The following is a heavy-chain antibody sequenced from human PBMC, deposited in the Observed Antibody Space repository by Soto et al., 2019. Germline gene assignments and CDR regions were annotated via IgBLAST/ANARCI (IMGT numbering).Heavy chain of an antibody. CDR1: GFTFSSYA. V-gene: IGHV3-23*01. J-gene: IGHJ4*02. CDR2: ISGSGGST. Sequence: GGSLRLSCAASGFTFSSYAMSWVRQAPGKGLEWVSAISGSGGSTYYADSVKGRFTISRDNSKNTLYLQMNSLRAEDTAVYYCAKGVLYCTNGVCYIPEGFDYWGQGTLVTVSS. D-gene: IGHD2-8*01. CDR3: AKGVLYCTNGVCYIPEGFDY.